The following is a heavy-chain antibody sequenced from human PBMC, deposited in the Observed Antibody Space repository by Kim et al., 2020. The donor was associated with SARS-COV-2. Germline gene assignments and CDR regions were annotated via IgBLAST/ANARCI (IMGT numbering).Heavy chain of an antibody. V-gene: IGHV5-51*01. CDR3: ARLRDRTNWGDAFDI. Sequence: GESLKISCKGSGYSFSSYWIGWVRQMPGKGLEWMGIIYPGDSDTRYSPSFQGQVTISADKSISTAYVQWSSLKASDTAMYYCARLRDRTNWGDAFDIWGQGTMVSVSS. CDR2: IYPGDSDT. D-gene: IGHD3-16*01. J-gene: IGHJ3*02. CDR1: GYSFSSYW.